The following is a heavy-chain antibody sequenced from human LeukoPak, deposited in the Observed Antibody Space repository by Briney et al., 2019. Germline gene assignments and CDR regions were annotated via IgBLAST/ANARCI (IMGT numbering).Heavy chain of an antibody. CDR3: AAPPRRIAVAGNLYYYYYMDV. J-gene: IGHJ6*03. CDR2: ISSSSSTI. CDR1: GFTFSSYS. Sequence: GGSLRLSCAASGFTFSSYSMNWVRQAPGKGLEWVSYISSSSSTIYYADSVKGRFTISRDNAKNSLYLQMNSLRAEDTAVYYCAAPPRRIAVAGNLYYYYYMDVWGKGTTVTVSS. D-gene: IGHD6-19*01. V-gene: IGHV3-48*04.